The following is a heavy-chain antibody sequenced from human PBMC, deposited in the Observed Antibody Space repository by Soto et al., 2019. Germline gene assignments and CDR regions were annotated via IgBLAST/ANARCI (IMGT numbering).Heavy chain of an antibody. J-gene: IGHJ6*02. CDR3: ARTTSCYKCYYYYGMDV. CDR1: GYTFTSYY. D-gene: IGHD2-2*02. Sequence: ASVKVSCKASGYTFTSYYMHWVRQAPGQGLEWMGIINPSGGSTSYAQKFQGRVTMTRDTSTSTVYMELSSLRSEDTAVYYCARTTSCYKCYYYYGMDVWGQGTTVTVSS. V-gene: IGHV1-46*01. CDR2: INPSGGST.